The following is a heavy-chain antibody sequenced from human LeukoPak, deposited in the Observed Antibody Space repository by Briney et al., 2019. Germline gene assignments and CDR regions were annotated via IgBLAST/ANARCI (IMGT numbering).Heavy chain of an antibody. D-gene: IGHD3-3*01. V-gene: IGHV1-2*06. CDR3: ARGGDFWSTYYPPDY. CDR1: ACTFTDYY. CDR2: IYPKSGDT. Sequence: ASVKVSCKASACTFTDYYIHWVRQAPRQGLEWLGRIYPKSGDTKYAQKFQDRVTMTRDTSISTGYMELSSLRSDDTAVYYCARGGDFWSTYYPPDYWGQGTLVTVSP. J-gene: IGHJ4*02.